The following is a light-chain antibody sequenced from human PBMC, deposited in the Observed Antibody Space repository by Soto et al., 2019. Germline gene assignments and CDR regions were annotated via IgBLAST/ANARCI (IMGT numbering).Light chain of an antibody. CDR1: QSVRSNY. CDR2: GAS. CDR3: QQYGGSPYT. Sequence: EIVLTQSPGTLSLSPGERATLSCRASQSVRSNYLAWSQRKPGQAPRLLIYGASTRATGIPDRFSRTGSGTDFTLTISRLEPEDFAVYYCQQYGGSPYTFGQGTKLEIK. J-gene: IGKJ2*01. V-gene: IGKV3-20*01.